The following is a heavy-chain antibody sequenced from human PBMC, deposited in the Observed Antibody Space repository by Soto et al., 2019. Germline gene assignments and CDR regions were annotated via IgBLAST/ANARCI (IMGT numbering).Heavy chain of an antibody. Sequence: EVQLVESGGGLVQPGRSLRLSCAASGFTFDDFAMHWVRQAPGKGLEWVSGVDWNSGSTAYADSVKGRFTISRDNAKNTLFLQMHSLRAEDMGVYYCARDGYIGFDYWGQGTLVTVSS. V-gene: IGHV3-9*03. J-gene: IGHJ4*02. D-gene: IGHD5-12*01. CDR2: VDWNSGST. CDR1: GFTFDDFA. CDR3: ARDGYIGFDY.